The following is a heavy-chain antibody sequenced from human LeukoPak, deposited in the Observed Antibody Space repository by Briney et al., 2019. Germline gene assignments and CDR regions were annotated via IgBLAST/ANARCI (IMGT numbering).Heavy chain of an antibody. CDR1: GFTFGGYG. D-gene: IGHD1-14*01. Sequence: GGSLRLSCAGSGFTFGGYGMHWFRQTPGKGLEWVAVIAYDGSKAFYADSVKGRFTISRDNSKNTMSVQMDDLRAEDTAVYYCTRYNNDHFDYWGQGTLVTVSS. CDR2: IAYDGSKA. CDR3: TRYNNDHFDY. V-gene: IGHV3-33*01. J-gene: IGHJ4*02.